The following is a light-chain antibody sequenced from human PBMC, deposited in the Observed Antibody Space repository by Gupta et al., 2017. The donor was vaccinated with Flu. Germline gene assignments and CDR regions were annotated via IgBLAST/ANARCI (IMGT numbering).Light chain of an antibody. V-gene: IGLV2-14*03. CDR3: TSYTRSINMMV. CDR2: DDN. CDR1: STDVGGSNH. Sequence: SDLTQPASVSGSPGPSITISSSGTSTDVGGSNHVYWYQHPPGKAPKLLIYDDNNRPSGTADRFSGSNSGTTATVTISGVQAEEEADYYCTSYTRSINMMVFGGGTKINVL. J-gene: IGLJ2*01.